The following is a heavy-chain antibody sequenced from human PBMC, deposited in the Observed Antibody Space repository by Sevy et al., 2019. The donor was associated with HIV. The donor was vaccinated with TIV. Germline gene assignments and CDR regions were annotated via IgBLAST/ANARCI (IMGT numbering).Heavy chain of an antibody. Sequence: SETLSLTCTVSGGSISSYYWSWIRQPPGKRLEWIGYIYYSGSTNYNPSPKSRVTISVDTSKNQCSLKLRSVTAADTAVYYCARESYDILPGSRGMDVWGQGTTVTVSS. CDR2: IYYSGST. D-gene: IGHD3-9*01. V-gene: IGHV4-59*01. CDR3: ARESYDILPGSRGMDV. J-gene: IGHJ6*02. CDR1: GGSISSYY.